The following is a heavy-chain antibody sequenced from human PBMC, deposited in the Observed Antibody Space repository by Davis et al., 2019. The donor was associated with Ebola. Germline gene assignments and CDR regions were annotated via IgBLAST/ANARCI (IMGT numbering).Heavy chain of an antibody. CDR3: ARTSIVGTTTTASDI. J-gene: IGHJ3*02. Sequence: AASVKVSCKASGYTFKNYAISWVRQAPGQGLEWMGWISAYNGNTNYAQILQGRVTMTTDTSTGTAYMELRSLRSDDTAVYFCARTSIVGTTTTASDIWGQGTMVTVSS. CDR1: GYTFKNYA. CDR2: ISAYNGNT. D-gene: IGHD1-26*01. V-gene: IGHV1-18*01.